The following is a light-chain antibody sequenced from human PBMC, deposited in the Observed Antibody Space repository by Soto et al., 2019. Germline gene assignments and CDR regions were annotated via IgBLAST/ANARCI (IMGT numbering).Light chain of an antibody. J-gene: IGKJ4*01. Sequence: DIQMTQPPSSLSASVGDRVTITCRASQSISGYLNWYQQKLGKAPNLLIFGASSLQSGVPSRFSGSGSGTDFTLTITSLQPEDFATYYCQQSYSPLPTFGGGTKVEIK. V-gene: IGKV1-39*01. CDR2: GAS. CDR1: QSISGY. CDR3: QQSYSPLPT.